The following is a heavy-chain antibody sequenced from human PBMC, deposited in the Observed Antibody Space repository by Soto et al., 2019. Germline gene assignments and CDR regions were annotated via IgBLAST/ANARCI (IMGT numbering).Heavy chain of an antibody. Sequence: PSETLSLTCTVSGGSISSISYHWGWIRQPPGKGLEWIGSLYYSGSTYYNPSLKSRVTISADTSKNQFSLKLSSVTAADTAVYYCARDLVGPSPYSSSLVALGWFDPWGQGTLVTVSS. CDR2: LYYSGST. D-gene: IGHD6-13*01. CDR3: ARDLVGPSPYSSSLVALGWFDP. V-gene: IGHV4-39*07. CDR1: GGSISSISYH. J-gene: IGHJ5*02.